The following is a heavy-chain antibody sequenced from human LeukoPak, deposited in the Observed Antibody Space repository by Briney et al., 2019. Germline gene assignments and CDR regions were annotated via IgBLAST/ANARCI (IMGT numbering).Heavy chain of an antibody. Sequence: GGSLRLSCAASGFTFSSYSMNWVRQAPGKGLEWVSYISSRRSPIYYADSVKGRFTISRDNAKNSLHLQMNSLRAEDTAVYFCARGPSGYHNTGGQGTLVTVSS. V-gene: IGHV3-48*01. CDR3: ARGPSGYHNT. J-gene: IGHJ4*02. D-gene: IGHD5-12*01. CDR2: ISSRRSPI. CDR1: GFTFSSYS.